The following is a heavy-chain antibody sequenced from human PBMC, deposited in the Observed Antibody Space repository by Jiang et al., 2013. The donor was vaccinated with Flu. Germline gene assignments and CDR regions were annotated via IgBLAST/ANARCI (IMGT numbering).Heavy chain of an antibody. CDR3: ARALVIVVVPAAIQPEYYMDV. J-gene: IGHJ6*03. D-gene: IGHD2-2*02. CDR2: ISSSGSTI. V-gene: IGHV3-48*03. Sequence: SYISSSGSTIYYADSVKGRFTISRDNAKNSLYLQMNSLRAEDTAVYYCARALVIVVVPAAIQPEYYMDVWGKGTTVTVSS.